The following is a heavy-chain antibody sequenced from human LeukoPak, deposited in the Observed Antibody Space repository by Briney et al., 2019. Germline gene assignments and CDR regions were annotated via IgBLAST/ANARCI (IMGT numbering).Heavy chain of an antibody. CDR1: GYTFTSYG. V-gene: IGHV1-18*01. J-gene: IGHJ6*03. CDR2: ISAYSGNT. D-gene: IGHD2-2*02. Sequence: ASVKVSCKASGYTFTSYGISWVRQAPGQGLEWMGWISAYSGNTNYAQKLQGRVTMTTDTSTSTAYMELRSLRSDDTAVYYCARVVHCSSTSCYTDYYYYMDVWGKGTTVTVSS. CDR3: ARVVHCSSTSCYTDYYYYMDV.